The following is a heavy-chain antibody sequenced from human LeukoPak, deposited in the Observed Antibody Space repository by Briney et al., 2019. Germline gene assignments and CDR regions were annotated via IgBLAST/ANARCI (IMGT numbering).Heavy chain of an antibody. CDR1: GFTFSNYW. D-gene: IGHD3-3*01. J-gene: IGHJ4*02. V-gene: IGHV3-7*03. Sequence: PGGSLRLSCAASGFTFSNYWMTWVRQAPGTGLEWVANIKEDGSEKYYVDSVKGRFTISRDNSKNSLYLQMNSLRTEDTALYYCAKGGGLWTWSGSFFDYWGQGTLVTVSS. CDR2: IKEDGSEK. CDR3: AKGGGLWTWSGSFFDY.